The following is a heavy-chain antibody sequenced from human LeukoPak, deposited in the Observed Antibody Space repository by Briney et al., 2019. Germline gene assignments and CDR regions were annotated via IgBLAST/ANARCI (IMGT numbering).Heavy chain of an antibody. D-gene: IGHD3-3*01. Sequence: PGGSLRLSCAASGFTFSSYAMHWVRQAPGEGLEWVANIKLDGSEKNYLDSVKGRFTIFRDNTKNSPYLQMNSLRAEDTAVFYRARDQYDTWSRRGNFDSWGQGTLVIVSS. CDR2: IKLDGSEK. J-gene: IGHJ4*02. CDR3: ARDQYDTWSRRGNFDS. CDR1: GFTFSSYA. V-gene: IGHV3-7*03.